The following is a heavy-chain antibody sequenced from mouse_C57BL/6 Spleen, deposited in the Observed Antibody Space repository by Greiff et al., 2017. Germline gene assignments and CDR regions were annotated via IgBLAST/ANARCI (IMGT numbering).Heavy chain of an antibody. J-gene: IGHJ3*01. Sequence: QVQLQQSGAELVRPGTSVKVSCKASGYAFTNYLIEWVKQRPGQGLEWIGVINPGSGGTNYNEKFKGKATLTADKSSSTAYMQLSSLTSEDSAVYCWARRGDYDWLAYWCQGTLVTVSA. V-gene: IGHV1-54*01. D-gene: IGHD2-4*01. CDR1: GYAFTNYL. CDR2: INPGSGGT. CDR3: ARRGDYDWLAY.